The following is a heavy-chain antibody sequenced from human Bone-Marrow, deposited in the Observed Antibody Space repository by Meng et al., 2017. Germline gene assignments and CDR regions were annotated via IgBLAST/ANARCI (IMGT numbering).Heavy chain of an antibody. Sequence: ASVKVSCKASGYTFTSYAMHWVRQAPGQRLEWMGWINAGNGNTKYSQKFQGRVTITRDTSASTAYMELSSLRSEDTAVYYCAVAGRHYYYYGMDVWGQGTTVTVSS. CDR2: INAGNGNT. J-gene: IGHJ6*02. D-gene: IGHD6-19*01. V-gene: IGHV1-3*01. CDR1: GYTFTSYA. CDR3: AVAGRHYYYYGMDV.